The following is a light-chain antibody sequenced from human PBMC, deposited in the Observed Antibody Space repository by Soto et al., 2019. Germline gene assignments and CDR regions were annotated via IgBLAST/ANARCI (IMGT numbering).Light chain of an antibody. Sequence: QSALTQPASVSASPGQSITISCTGTSSDVGGYNYVSWYQQHPGKAPKLMIYDVDTRPSGISIRFSGSKSGNTASLTISGLQAEDEADYYCSSYTSRSTLVFGGGTKLTVL. CDR3: SSYTSRSTLV. CDR1: SSDVGGYNY. CDR2: DVD. V-gene: IGLV2-14*03. J-gene: IGLJ2*01.